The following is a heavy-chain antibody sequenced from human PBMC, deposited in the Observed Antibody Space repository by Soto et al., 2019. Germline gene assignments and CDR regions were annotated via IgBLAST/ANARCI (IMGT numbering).Heavy chain of an antibody. V-gene: IGHV3-74*01. CDR3: ARLGMVRGADYMDV. CDR2: INSDGSST. J-gene: IGHJ6*03. CDR1: GFTFSSYW. Sequence: GGSLRLSCAASGFTFSSYWMHWVRQAPGKGLVWVSRINSDGSSTSYADSVKGRFTISRDNAKNTLYLQMNSRRAEDTAEYYCARLGMVRGADYMDVWGKGTTVTVSS. D-gene: IGHD3-10*01.